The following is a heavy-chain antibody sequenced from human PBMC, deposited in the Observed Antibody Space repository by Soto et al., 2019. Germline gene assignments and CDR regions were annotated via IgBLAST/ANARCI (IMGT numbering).Heavy chain of an antibody. CDR2: INACNGNT. D-gene: IGHD3-3*01. CDR3: ARDGIQFLGGFPYYFDF. J-gene: IGHJ4*02. CDR1: GYTFTGYA. V-gene: IGHV1-3*01. Sequence: GASVKVSCKASGYTFTGYAMHWVRQAPGQRLEWMGWINACNGNTKYSQKFQGRVTITRDTSTSTAYMEMSSLRSDDTAVYYCARDGIQFLGGFPYYFDFWGQGTLLTVSS.